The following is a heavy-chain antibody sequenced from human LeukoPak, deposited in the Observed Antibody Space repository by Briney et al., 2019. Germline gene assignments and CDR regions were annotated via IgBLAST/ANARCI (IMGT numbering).Heavy chain of an antibody. V-gene: IGHV3-48*03. D-gene: IGHD5/OR15-5a*01. Sequence: LAGGSLRLSCATSGFTFSRYDYNWVRQAPGKGLEWISYTSISGVTKYYADSVRGRFTVSRDNARDSLYLQMDSLRAEDTVTYYCTSHGSTYYFDYCGQGTQVTVSS. CDR1: GFTFSRYD. CDR2: TSISGVTK. J-gene: IGHJ4*02. CDR3: TSHGSTYYFDY.